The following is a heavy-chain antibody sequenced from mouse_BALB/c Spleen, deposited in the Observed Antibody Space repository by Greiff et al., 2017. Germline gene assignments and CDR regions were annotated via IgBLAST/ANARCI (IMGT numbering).Heavy chain of an antibody. Sequence: VQLQQSGAELVKPGASVKLSCTASGFNIKDTYMHWVKQRPEQGLEWIGRIDPANGNTKYDPKFQGKATITADTSSNTAYLQLSSLTSEDTAVYYCARSGYDGDGYFDVWGAGTTVTVSS. D-gene: IGHD2-3*01. V-gene: IGHV14-3*02. CDR1: GFNIKDTY. J-gene: IGHJ1*01. CDR2: IDPANGNT. CDR3: ARSGYDGDGYFDV.